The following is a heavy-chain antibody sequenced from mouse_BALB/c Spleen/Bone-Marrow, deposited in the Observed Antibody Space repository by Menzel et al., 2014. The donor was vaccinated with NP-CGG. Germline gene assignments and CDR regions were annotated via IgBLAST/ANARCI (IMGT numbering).Heavy chain of an antibody. Sequence: EVKLMEFGGGLVQPGGSRKLSCAASGFTFSSFGMHWVRQAPEKGLEWVAYISGGSSTIYYADTVKGRFTISRDNPKNTLFLQMTSLRSEDTAMYYCARGVYGYVKYAMDYWGQGTSVTVSS. V-gene: IGHV5-17*02. J-gene: IGHJ4*01. CDR1: GFTFSSFG. D-gene: IGHD1-2*01. CDR3: ARGVYGYVKYAMDY. CDR2: ISGGSSTI.